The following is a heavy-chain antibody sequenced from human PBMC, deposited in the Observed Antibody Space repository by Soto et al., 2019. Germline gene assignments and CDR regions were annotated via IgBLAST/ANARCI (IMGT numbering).Heavy chain of an antibody. CDR2: IHSSGIT. CDR3: AGQWSAGYGAFDP. CDR1: GGSVNNDKW. D-gene: IGHD3-9*01. J-gene: IGHJ5*02. Sequence: QVQLQESGPGLVKPSGTLSLTCAVSGGSVNNDKWWSWVRQPPGKGLEWIGEIHSSGITNYNPSLRSRACICVDKVKNQFSVKLTSVTAADTAMYFCAGQWSAGYGAFDPWGQGTLVTVSS. V-gene: IGHV4-4*02.